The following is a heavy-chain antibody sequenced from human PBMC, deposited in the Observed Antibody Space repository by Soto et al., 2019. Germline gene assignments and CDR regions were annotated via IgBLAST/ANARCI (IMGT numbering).Heavy chain of an antibody. D-gene: IGHD2-21*01. CDR2: ISTYNGDT. CDR1: GYTFSTSG. Sequence: QVQLVQSGAEVRKPGASVKVSCKASGYTFSTSGISWLRQAPGQGLEWMGWISTYNGDTNDAPKFQDRGTMTSDTSTSTVYRELRSLRSDDTDVYYCARAGASPYYYYGMDVLGQCTRVTVSS. J-gene: IGHJ6*02. CDR3: ARAGASPYYYYGMDV. V-gene: IGHV1-18*01.